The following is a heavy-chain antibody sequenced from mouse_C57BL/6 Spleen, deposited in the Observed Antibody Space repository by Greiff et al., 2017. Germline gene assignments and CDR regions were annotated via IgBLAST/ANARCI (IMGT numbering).Heavy chain of an antibody. Sequence: LVESGAELARPGASVKLSCKASGYTFTSYGISWVKQRTGQGLEWIGEIYPRSGNTYYNEKFKGKATLTADKSSSTAYMELRSLTSEDSAVYFCARGDYSNYDYWGQGTTLTVSS. CDR3: ARGDYSNYDY. V-gene: IGHV1-81*01. CDR1: GYTFTSYG. J-gene: IGHJ2*01. CDR2: IYPRSGNT. D-gene: IGHD2-5*01.